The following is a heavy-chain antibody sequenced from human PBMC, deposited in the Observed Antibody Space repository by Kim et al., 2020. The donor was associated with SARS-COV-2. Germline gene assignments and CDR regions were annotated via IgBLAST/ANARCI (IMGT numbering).Heavy chain of an antibody. CDR2: GGIT. J-gene: IGHJ4*02. CDR3: ARLGAALDY. Sequence: GGITNFNSSLKSRVSISVDTSNNHFSLHLNSVTAADTAVYYCARLGAALDYWGQGALVTVSS. V-gene: IGHV4-61*03. D-gene: IGHD6-6*01.